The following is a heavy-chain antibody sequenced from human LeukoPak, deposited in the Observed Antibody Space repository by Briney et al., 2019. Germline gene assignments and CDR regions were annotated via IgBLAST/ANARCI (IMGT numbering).Heavy chain of an antibody. CDR1: GFTFSSYS. V-gene: IGHV3-21*01. D-gene: IGHD4-23*01. CDR2: IGSSSSHI. CDR3: ARGTTVAEPGY. J-gene: IGHJ4*02. Sequence: GGSLRLSCAASGFTFSSYSMNWVRQAPGKGLEWISSIGSSSSHIYYADSMKGRFTISRDNAKNSLYLQMNSLRAEDTAVYYCARGTTVAEPGYWGQGTLVTVSS.